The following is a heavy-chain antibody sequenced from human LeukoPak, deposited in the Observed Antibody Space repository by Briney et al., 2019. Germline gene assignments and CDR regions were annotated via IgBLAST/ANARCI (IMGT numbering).Heavy chain of an antibody. Sequence: GGSLRLSCAASGFTVSSNYMSWVRQAPGKGLEWVSVIYSGGTTYYADSVKGRFTISRDNSKNTLYLQMNNLRAEDTAVYYCARTTTFAPHFDYWGQGTLVTVSS. CDR1: GFTVSSNY. CDR3: ARTTTFAPHFDY. J-gene: IGHJ4*02. CDR2: IYSGGTT. D-gene: IGHD1-1*01. V-gene: IGHV3-66*01.